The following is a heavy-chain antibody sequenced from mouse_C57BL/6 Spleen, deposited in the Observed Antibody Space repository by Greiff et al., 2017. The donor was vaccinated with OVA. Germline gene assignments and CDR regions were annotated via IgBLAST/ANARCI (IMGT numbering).Heavy chain of an antibody. CDR3: ARGNGYYYYYAMDY. CDR1: GFTFSDYG. Sequence: EVKLVESGGGLVKPGGSLKLSCAASGFTFSDYGMHWVRQAPEKGLEWVAYISSGSSTIYYADTVKGRFTISRDNAKNTLFLQMTSLRSEDTAMYYCARGNGYYYYYAMDYWGQGTSVTVSS. CDR2: ISSGSSTI. V-gene: IGHV5-17*01. J-gene: IGHJ4*01. D-gene: IGHD2-3*01.